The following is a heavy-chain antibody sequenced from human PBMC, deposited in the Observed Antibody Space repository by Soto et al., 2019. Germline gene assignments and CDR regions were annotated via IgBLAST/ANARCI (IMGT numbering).Heavy chain of an antibody. CDR3: ARDYYKYYDSSGYYRSPAY. V-gene: IGHV3-33*08. Sequence: GGSLRLSCAASGFTFSSYWMSWVRQAPGRGLEWVAVIWYDGSNKYYADSVKGRFTISRDNSKNTLYLQMNSLRAEDTAVYYCARDYYKYYDSSGYYRSPAYWGQGTLVTVSS. CDR1: GFTFSSYW. J-gene: IGHJ4*02. D-gene: IGHD3-22*01. CDR2: IWYDGSNK.